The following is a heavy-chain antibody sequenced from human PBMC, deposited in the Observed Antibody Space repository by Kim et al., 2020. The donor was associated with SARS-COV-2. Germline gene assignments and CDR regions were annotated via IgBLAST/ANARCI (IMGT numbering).Heavy chain of an antibody. D-gene: IGHD4-17*01. J-gene: IGHJ1*01. CDR1: GGSISSYY. Sequence: SETLSLTCTVSGGSISSYYWSWIRQPPGKGLEWIGYIYYSGSTNYNPSLNSRVTISVDTSKNQFALKLSSVTAADTAVYYCAREKYGDGYFQHWGQGTLV. CDR2: IYYSGST. CDR3: AREKYGDGYFQH. V-gene: IGHV4-59*01.